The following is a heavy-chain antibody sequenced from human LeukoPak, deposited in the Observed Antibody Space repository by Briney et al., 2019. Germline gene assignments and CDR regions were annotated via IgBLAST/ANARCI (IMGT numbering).Heavy chain of an antibody. CDR3: ARGDTAMAKAPNHYFDY. Sequence: ASETLSLTCTVSGGSISSSSYYWGWIRQPPGKELEWIGSIYYSGSTYYNPSLKSRVTVSVDTSKNQFSLKLSSVTAADTAVYYCARGDTAMAKAPNHYFDYWGQGTLVTVPS. CDR1: GGSISSSSYY. CDR2: IYYSGST. D-gene: IGHD5-18*01. V-gene: IGHV4-39*07. J-gene: IGHJ4*02.